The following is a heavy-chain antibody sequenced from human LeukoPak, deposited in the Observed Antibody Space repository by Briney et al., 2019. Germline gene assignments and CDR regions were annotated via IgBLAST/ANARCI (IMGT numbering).Heavy chain of an antibody. J-gene: IGHJ4*02. Sequence: PGGSLRLSCAASRFTFSSYWMSWVRQAPGKGLEWVATIKEDGSEKYYVDSVKGRFTISRDNAKNSLYLQMNSLRAEDTAVYYCARDRSRCYYWGQGTLVTVSS. CDR3: ARDRSRCYY. CDR1: RFTFSSYW. V-gene: IGHV3-7*01. CDR2: IKEDGSEK.